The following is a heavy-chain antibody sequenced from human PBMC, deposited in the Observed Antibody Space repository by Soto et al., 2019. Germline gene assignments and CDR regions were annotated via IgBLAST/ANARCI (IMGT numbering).Heavy chain of an antibody. V-gene: IGHV3-23*01. CDR2: ISGSGDNT. Sequence: EVQLLESGGGLVQPGGSLRLSCAASGFIFSSYAMSWVRQAPGKGLEWVSAISGSGDNTYYADSVKGRFTISRDNSKNTLYLQMNSLRAEDTAVYYCARGGYYGSGSYYNVHYFDYWGQGTLVTVSA. CDR1: GFIFSSYA. D-gene: IGHD3-10*01. J-gene: IGHJ4*02. CDR3: ARGGYYGSGSYYNVHYFDY.